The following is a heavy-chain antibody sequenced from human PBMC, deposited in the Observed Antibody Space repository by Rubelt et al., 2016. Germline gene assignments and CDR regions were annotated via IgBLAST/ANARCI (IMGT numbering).Heavy chain of an antibody. CDR3: ARVGLGNWFDR. CDR2: ISAYNGNT. J-gene: IGHJ5*02. Sequence: QVQLVQSGAEVKKPGASVKVSCKASGYTFTSYGISWVRQAPGQGLEWMGWISAYNGNTNDARNLQGRVTMTLDESTSTSYMERRSLRSDDTAVYYCARVGLGNWFDRWGQGTLVTVSS. V-gene: IGHV1-18*01. CDR1: GYTFTSYG. D-gene: IGHD6-19*01.